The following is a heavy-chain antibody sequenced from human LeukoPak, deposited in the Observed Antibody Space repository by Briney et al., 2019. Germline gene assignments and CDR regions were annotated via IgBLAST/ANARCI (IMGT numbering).Heavy chain of an antibody. V-gene: IGHV4-59*01. D-gene: IGHD2-15*01. J-gene: IGHJ4*02. CDR3: ARDRASAGGFDY. CDR1: GGSISPYY. CDR2: IYYSGTT. Sequence: SETLSLTCSVSGGSISPYYWSWIRQPPGKGLEWIGYIYYSGTTNYNPSLQSRVTISVATSKDQFSLKLSSVTAADTALYYCARDRASAGGFDYWGQGTLVTVSS.